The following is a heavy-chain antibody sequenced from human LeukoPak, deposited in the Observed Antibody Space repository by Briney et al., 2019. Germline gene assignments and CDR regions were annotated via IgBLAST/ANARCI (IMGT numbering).Heavy chain of an antibody. CDR2: IYYSGST. CDR1: GGSISSGDYY. J-gene: IGHJ5*02. V-gene: IGHV4-30-4*08. Sequence: SQTLSLTCTVSGGSISSGDYYWSWIRQPPGKGLEWFGYIYYSGSTYYKPSLKSRVTISVDTSKNQFSLKLSSVTSADMAVYYCARGSRVYYDFWSGYLDWFDPWGQGTLVTVSS. D-gene: IGHD3-3*01. CDR3: ARGSRVYYDFWSGYLDWFDP.